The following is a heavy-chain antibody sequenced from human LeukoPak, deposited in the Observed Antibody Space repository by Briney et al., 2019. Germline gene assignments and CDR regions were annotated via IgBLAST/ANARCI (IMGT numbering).Heavy chain of an antibody. CDR1: GGTFSSYA. Sequence: ASVKVSCKASGGTFSSYAISWVRQAPGQGLEWMGWINANSGGTNYAQKFQGRVTMTRDTPVNTFYMELSRLRSDDTAVYYCARNKNWGPGYWGQGTLVTVSS. J-gene: IGHJ4*02. V-gene: IGHV1-2*02. CDR3: ARNKNWGPGY. CDR2: INANSGGT. D-gene: IGHD7-27*01.